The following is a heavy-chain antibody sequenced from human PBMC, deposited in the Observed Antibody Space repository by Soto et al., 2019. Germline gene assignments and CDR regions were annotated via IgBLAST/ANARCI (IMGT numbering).Heavy chain of an antibody. J-gene: IGHJ4*02. D-gene: IGHD1-7*01. CDR2: IGSSGTTT. CDR1: GFTFSAFG. Sequence: EVQLLESGGGLVQPGGSLRLSCAASGFTFSAFGMTWVRQAPGKGLEWVSSIGSSGTTTYYADSVKGRFTISRDNSKNTLLLQTNSLRVEDTAVYYCAKLITGTTSYWGQGTLVTVSS. V-gene: IGHV3-23*01. CDR3: AKLITGTTSY.